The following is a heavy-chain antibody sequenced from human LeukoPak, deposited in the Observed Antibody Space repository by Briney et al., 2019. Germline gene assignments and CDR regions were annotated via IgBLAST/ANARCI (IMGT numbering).Heavy chain of an antibody. J-gene: IGHJ4*02. Sequence: PGGSLRLSCAASGVTFSSYSMNWVRQAPGKGLDWVSSISSSSSYIYYADSVKGRFTISRDNAKNSLYLQMNSLRAEDTAVYYCASAAGYSSGHDYWGQGTLVTVSS. CDR3: ASAAGYSSGHDY. D-gene: IGHD6-19*01. CDR2: ISSSSSYI. CDR1: GVTFSSYS. V-gene: IGHV3-21*01.